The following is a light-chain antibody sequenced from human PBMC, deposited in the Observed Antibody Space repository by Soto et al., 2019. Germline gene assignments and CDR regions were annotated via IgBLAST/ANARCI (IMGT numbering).Light chain of an antibody. V-gene: IGKV1-39*01. CDR1: QPISTY. J-gene: IGKJ4*01. Sequence: DIQMTQSPSSLSASVGDRVTISCRASQPISTYVNWYQQKPGKAPNLLIYLSSTLQSGVPSRFSGRKVGTQFILTIDSLQPEDFATYYCQQVKSYPRTFGGGTTV. CDR3: QQVKSYPRT. CDR2: LSS.